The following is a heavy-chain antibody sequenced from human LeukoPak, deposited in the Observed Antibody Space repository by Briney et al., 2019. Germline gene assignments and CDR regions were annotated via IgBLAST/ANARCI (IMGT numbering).Heavy chain of an antibody. D-gene: IGHD3-16*02. CDR2: ISANNVNT. Sequence: ASVKVSCKASGYTLTSYGITWVRQAPGQGLEWMGWISANNVNTYYSQKLQGRVTMTTDTSTSTAYMELKSLRSDDTAVYYCAKGLRLGELSIAHDYWGQGTLVTVSS. V-gene: IGHV1-18*01. CDR1: GYTLTSYG. CDR3: AKGLRLGELSIAHDY. J-gene: IGHJ4*02.